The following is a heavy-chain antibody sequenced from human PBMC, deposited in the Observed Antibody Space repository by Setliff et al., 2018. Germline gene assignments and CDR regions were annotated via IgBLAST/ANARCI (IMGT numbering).Heavy chain of an antibody. CDR2: VHYSGDS. D-gene: IGHD3-3*01. Sequence: LSLTCTVSGGSMTSYYWSWIRQSPWKGLEWIGYVHYSGDSNYNPSLKSRVTISVDTSKNQFSLKLSSVTAADTAVYYCVRGYYNFLSGYYTPYYFDYWGQGTLVTVSS. J-gene: IGHJ4*02. V-gene: IGHV4-59*12. CDR3: VRGYYNFLSGYYTPYYFDY. CDR1: GGSMTSYY.